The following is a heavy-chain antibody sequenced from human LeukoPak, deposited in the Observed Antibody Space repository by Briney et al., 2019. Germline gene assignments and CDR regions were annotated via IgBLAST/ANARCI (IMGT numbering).Heavy chain of an antibody. V-gene: IGHV1-8*01. J-gene: IGHJ4*02. CDR3: ARLATRGRSSGYDFDY. CDR2: MNPNSGNT. Sequence: ASVTVSCKASGYTFTSYDINWVRQATGQGLEWMGWMNPNSGNTGYAQKFQGRVTMTRNTSISTAYMELNSLRSEDTAVYYCARLATRGRSSGYDFDYWGQGTLVTVSS. D-gene: IGHD5-12*01. CDR1: GYTFTSYD.